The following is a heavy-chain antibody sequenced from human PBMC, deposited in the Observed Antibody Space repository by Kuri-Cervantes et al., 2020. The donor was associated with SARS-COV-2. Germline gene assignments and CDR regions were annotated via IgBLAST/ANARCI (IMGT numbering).Heavy chain of an antibody. V-gene: IGHV3-33*08. CDR2: IWYDGSNK. J-gene: IGHJ4*02. D-gene: IGHD3-16*02. Sequence: GESLRLSCVASGFIFSTYGMHWVRQAPGKGLEWVAVIWYDGSNKYYADSVKGRFTISRDNSKNTLYLQMNSLRAEDTAVYYCARDTVRGVIRYYFDYWGQGTLVTVSS. CDR3: ARDTVRGVIRYYFDY. CDR1: GFIFSTYG.